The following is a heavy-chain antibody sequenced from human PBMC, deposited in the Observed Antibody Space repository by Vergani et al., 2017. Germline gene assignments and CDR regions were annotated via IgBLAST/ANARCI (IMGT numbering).Heavy chain of an antibody. CDR3: ARDRVVGGGYYVAYFDY. D-gene: IGHD1-26*01. Sequence: QVQLVQSGAEVKKPGSSVKVSCKASGGTFSRYAISWVRQATGQGIEWMGGIIPIFGTANYAQKFQGRVTITADVSTSTAYMERSSLGSEDTAVYYGARDRVVGGGYYVAYFDYWGQGTLVTVSS. V-gene: IGHV1-69*01. CDR1: GGTFSRYA. CDR2: IIPIFGTA. J-gene: IGHJ4*02.